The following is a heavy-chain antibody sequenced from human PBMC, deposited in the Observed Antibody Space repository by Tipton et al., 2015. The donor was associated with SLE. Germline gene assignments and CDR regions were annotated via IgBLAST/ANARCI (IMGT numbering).Heavy chain of an antibody. CDR3: ARYCSGGSCYYAFDI. J-gene: IGHJ3*02. D-gene: IGHD2-15*01. V-gene: IGHV4-39*07. Sequence: TLSLTCTVSGGSISSGGYYWSWIRQHPGKGLEWIGGIYYSGSTYYNPSLKSRVTISVDTSKNQFSLKLSSVTAADTAVYYCARYCSGGSCYYAFDIWGQGTMVTVSS. CDR2: IYYSGST. CDR1: GGSISSGGYY.